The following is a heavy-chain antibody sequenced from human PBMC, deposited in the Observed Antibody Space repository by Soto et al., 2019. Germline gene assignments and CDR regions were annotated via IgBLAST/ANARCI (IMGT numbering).Heavy chain of an antibody. D-gene: IGHD5-18*01. CDR3: ARIQLWLSAGDYYYYGMDV. Sequence: GASVKVSCKASGGTFSSYAISWVRQTPGQGLEWMGGIIPGLSTTTFAEKFQGRVTLTADESTTTVYMELSSLGPEDTAVYYCARIQLWLSAGDYYYYGMDVWGQGTTVTVSS. V-gene: IGHV1-69*13. J-gene: IGHJ6*02. CDR1: GGTFSSYA. CDR2: IIPGLSTT.